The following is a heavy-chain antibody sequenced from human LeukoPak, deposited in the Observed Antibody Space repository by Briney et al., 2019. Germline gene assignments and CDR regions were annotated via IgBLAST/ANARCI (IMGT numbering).Heavy chain of an antibody. Sequence: GGSLRLSCAASGFTFSSYSMNWVRQAPGKGLEWVSSITSSSYIYYADSVKGRFTISRDNAKNSLYLQMNSLRAEDTAAYYCARDLVLYGDYWGQGTLVTVSS. D-gene: IGHD4-17*01. CDR2: ITSSSYI. J-gene: IGHJ4*02. CDR3: ARDLVLYGDY. CDR1: GFTFSSYS. V-gene: IGHV3-21*01.